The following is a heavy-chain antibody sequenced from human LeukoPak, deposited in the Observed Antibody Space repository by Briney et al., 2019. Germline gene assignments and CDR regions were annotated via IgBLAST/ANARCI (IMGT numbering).Heavy chain of an antibody. D-gene: IGHD3-22*01. V-gene: IGHV5-51*01. Sequence: GESLKISCKGSGYSFTSYWIGWVRQMPGKGLEWMGIIYPGDSDTRYSPSFQGQVTTSADKSISTAYLQWSSLKASDTAMYYCARTNYYDSSGYPPGSEYFQHWGQGTLVTVSS. CDR3: ARTNYYDSSGYPPGSEYFQH. CDR1: GYSFTSYW. J-gene: IGHJ1*01. CDR2: IYPGDSDT.